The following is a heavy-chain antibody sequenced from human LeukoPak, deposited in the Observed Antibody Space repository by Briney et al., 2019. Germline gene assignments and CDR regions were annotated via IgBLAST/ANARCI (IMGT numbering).Heavy chain of an antibody. CDR1: GYTFTSYG. V-gene: IGHV1-18*01. D-gene: IGHD2-2*02. CDR2: ISAYNGNT. Sequence: ASVKVSCKASGYTFTSYGISWVRQAPGQGLEWMGWISAYNGNTNYAQKLQGRVTMTTDTSTSTAYMELRSLRSDDTAVYYCAREVTIVVVPAAIRHYYYGMDVWGQGTTVTVSS. J-gene: IGHJ6*02. CDR3: AREVTIVVVPAAIRHYYYGMDV.